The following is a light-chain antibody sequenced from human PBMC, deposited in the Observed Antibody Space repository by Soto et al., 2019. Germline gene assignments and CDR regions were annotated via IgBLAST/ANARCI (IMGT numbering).Light chain of an antibody. J-gene: IGKJ1*01. CDR3: KQYNSYSWT. V-gene: IGKV3-11*01. Sequence: EIVLTQSPATLSLSPGERATLSCRASESVSGYLAWYQQKPGLPPRLLIYETSNRATGIPDRFSGSGSGTEFNLTISSLQPDDFATYYCKQYNSYSWTFGQGTKVDIK. CDR1: ESVSGY. CDR2: ETS.